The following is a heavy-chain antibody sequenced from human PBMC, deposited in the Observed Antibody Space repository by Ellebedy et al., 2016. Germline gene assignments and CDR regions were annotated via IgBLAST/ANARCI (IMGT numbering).Heavy chain of an antibody. V-gene: IGHV3-15*01. J-gene: IGHJ6*02. CDR2: IKSKTDGGTT. Sequence: GESLKISCAASGFTFSSYAMHWVRQAPGKGLEWVGRIKSKTDGGTTDYAAPVKGRFTISRDDSKNTLYLQMNSLKTEDTAVYYCTTDYNWGYYGMDVWGQGTTVTVSS. CDR1: GFTFSSYA. D-gene: IGHD1-1*01. CDR3: TTDYNWGYYGMDV.